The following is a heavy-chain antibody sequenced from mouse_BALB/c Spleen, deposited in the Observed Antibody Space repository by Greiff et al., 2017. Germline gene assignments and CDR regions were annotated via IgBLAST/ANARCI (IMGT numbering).Heavy chain of an antibody. Sequence: EVQLQQSGAELVKPGASVKLSCTASGFNINDTYMHWVKQRPEQGLEWIGRIEPATGNTKYDPTFQGNATITADTSANTAYLQLRRLTSEDTAVYLCAVYDYGSSWYFDVWGEGTTVTVSS. D-gene: IGHD1-1*01. J-gene: IGHJ1*01. CDR1: GFNINDTY. CDR3: AVYDYGSSWYFDV. V-gene: IGHV14-3*02. CDR2: IEPATGNT.